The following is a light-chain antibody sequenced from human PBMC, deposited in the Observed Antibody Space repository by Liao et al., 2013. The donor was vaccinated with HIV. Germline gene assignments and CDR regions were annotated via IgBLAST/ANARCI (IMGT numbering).Light chain of an antibody. Sequence: SYELTQPPSLSVAPGKTATITCGGNNIGSKSVHWYQQKPGQAPLLVISFDSDRPSGIPERFSGSNSGNTATLTISRVEAGDEADYYCQVWDFSSDHYVFGPGTWVTVL. CDR2: FDS. CDR1: NIGSKS. CDR3: QVWDFSSDHYV. J-gene: IGLJ1*01. V-gene: IGLV3-21*01.